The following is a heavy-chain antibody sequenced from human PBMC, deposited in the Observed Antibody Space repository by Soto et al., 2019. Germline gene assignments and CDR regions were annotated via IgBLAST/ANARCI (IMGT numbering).Heavy chain of an antibody. J-gene: IGHJ5*02. CDR2: INWNGGIT. Sequence: PGGFLRLSCEGFGFNFEDYAMHWIRQAPGKGLEWVSGINWNGGITGYADSVKGRFTVSRDNANNSLHLEMSSLKTEDTALYYCARGRGALTVVSNWFDPWGQGTLVTVSS. CDR3: ARGRGALTVVSNWFDP. D-gene: IGHD2-15*01. V-gene: IGHV3-9*01. CDR1: GFNFEDYA.